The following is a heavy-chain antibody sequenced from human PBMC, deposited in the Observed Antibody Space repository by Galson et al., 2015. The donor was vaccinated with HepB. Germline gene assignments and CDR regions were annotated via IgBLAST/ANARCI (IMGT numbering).Heavy chain of an antibody. CDR2: INPNSGGT. Sequence: SVKVSCKASGYTFTGYYMHWVRQAPGQGLEWMGRINPNSGGTNYAQKFQGRVTMTRDTSISTAYMELSRLRSDDTAVYYCAGKVVPAAPFDPWGQGTLVTVSS. CDR1: GYTFTGYY. D-gene: IGHD2-2*01. V-gene: IGHV1-2*06. CDR3: AGKVVPAAPFDP. J-gene: IGHJ5*02.